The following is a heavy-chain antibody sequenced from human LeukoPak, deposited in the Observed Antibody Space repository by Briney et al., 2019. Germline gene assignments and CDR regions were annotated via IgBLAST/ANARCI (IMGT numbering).Heavy chain of an antibody. D-gene: IGHD2-2*01. J-gene: IGHJ5*02. Sequence: SETLSLTCTVSGGSISSYYWSWIRQPPGKGLEWIGYIYYSGSTNYSPSLKSRVTISVDTSKNQFSLKLSSVTAADTAVYYCARGGVPAAKYNWFDPWGQGTLVTVSS. V-gene: IGHV4-59*01. CDR2: IYYSGST. CDR3: ARGGVPAAKYNWFDP. CDR1: GGSISSYY.